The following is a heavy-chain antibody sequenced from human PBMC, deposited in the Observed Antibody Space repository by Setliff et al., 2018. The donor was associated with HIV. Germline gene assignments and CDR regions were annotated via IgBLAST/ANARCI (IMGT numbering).Heavy chain of an antibody. CDR2: IRTNARGGAT. J-gene: IGHJ4*02. D-gene: IGHD3-9*01. CDR1: GFTFGDYA. CDR3: TRDHRFVDRYPDW. Sequence: GGSLSLSCAASGFTFGDYAMSWVRQAPGKGLEWVGFIRTNARGGATEYAASVKGRFTISRDDSKSIAYLQMSSLKIEDTAVYYCTRDHRFVDRYPDWWGQGTLVTVSS. V-gene: IGHV3-49*04.